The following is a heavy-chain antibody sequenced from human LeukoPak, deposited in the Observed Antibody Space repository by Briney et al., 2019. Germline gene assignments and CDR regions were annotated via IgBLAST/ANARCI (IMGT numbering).Heavy chain of an antibody. J-gene: IGHJ4*02. Sequence: GGPLRLSCAASGFTFSTYWMIWVRQAPGKGLEWVAFIRNDGSIKNYADSVKGRFTISRDNSKSTLYLQMHSLSAEDTAVYYCAKGWGRQTGGNSFDYWGQGSLVTVSS. CDR1: GFTFSTYW. V-gene: IGHV3-30*02. CDR3: AKGWGRQTGGNSFDY. D-gene: IGHD4-23*01. CDR2: IRNDGSIK.